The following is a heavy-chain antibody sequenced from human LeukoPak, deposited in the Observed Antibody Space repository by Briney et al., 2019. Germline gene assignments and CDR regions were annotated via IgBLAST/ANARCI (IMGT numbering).Heavy chain of an antibody. CDR1: GGSISSGGYY. CDR2: IYYSGST. Sequence: SETLSLTCTVSGGSISSGGYYWSWIRQHPGKGLEWIGYIYYSGSTYYNPSLKSRVTISVDTSKNQFSLKLSSVTAADTAVYYCARRSLAYSGGDCYSGGSSFDYWGQGTLVTVSS. J-gene: IGHJ4*02. D-gene: IGHD2-21*02. V-gene: IGHV4-31*03. CDR3: ARRSLAYSGGDCYSGGSSFDY.